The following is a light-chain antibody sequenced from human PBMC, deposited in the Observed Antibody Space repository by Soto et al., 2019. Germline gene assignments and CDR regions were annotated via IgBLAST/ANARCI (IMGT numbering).Light chain of an antibody. CDR1: SSDVGSYNL. V-gene: IGLV2-23*01. CDR3: SSYAGSSTYVV. CDR2: EDT. J-gene: IGLJ2*01. Sequence: QAVVTQPASVSGSPGRSITISCTGTSSDVGSYNLVSWYQQHPGKAPKLMIYEDTKRPSGISNRFSGSKSGNTASLTISGLQAEDEADYYCSSYAGSSTYVVFGGGTKLTVL.